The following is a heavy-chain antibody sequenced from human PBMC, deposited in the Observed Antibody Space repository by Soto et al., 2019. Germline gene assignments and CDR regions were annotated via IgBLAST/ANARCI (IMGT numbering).Heavy chain of an antibody. CDR1: GGSISSGDYY. D-gene: IGHD3-22*01. J-gene: IGHJ4*02. Sequence: QVQLQESGPGLVKPSQTLSLTCTVSGGSISSGDYYWTWIRQPPGKGLEWIGYIYFNGITYYNPSPNSRVTISVDTSKNQFSLRLSSVTAADTAVYYCARAVAISGGYSDYWAQGTLVTVSS. CDR2: IYFNGIT. V-gene: IGHV4-30-4*01. CDR3: ARAVAISGGYSDY.